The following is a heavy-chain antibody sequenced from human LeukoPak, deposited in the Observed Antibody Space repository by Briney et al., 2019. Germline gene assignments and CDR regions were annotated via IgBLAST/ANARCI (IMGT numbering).Heavy chain of an antibody. CDR3: ARSEEWLRLYYYYYMDV. Sequence: GGSLRLSCAASGFTFSSYAMHWVRQAPGKGLEYVSAISSDGGSTYYANSVKGRFTISRDNSKNTLYLQMGSLRAEDMAVYYCARSEEWLRLYYYYYMDVWGKGTTVTVSS. V-gene: IGHV3-64*01. CDR2: ISSDGGST. D-gene: IGHD5-12*01. CDR1: GFTFSSYA. J-gene: IGHJ6*03.